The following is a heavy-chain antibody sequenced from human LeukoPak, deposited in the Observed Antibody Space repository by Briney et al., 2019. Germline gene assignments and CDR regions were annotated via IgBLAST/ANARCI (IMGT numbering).Heavy chain of an antibody. D-gene: IGHD1-26*01. Sequence: PGGSLRLSCAASGFTFSSYAMTWVRQAPGKGLQWVSAVSRSGAHTYSADPVKGRCTISRDNSRDTVYLQLSTVRAEGTAIYICAKDGGTFPYFLDVWGKGTMVIVSS. J-gene: IGHJ6*03. CDR3: AKDGGTFPYFLDV. CDR1: GFTFSSYA. CDR2: VSRSGAHT. V-gene: IGHV3-23*01.